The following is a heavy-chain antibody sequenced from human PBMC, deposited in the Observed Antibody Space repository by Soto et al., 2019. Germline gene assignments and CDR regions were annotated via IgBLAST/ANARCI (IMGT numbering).Heavy chain of an antibody. CDR2: INHSGST. Sequence: SETLSLTCAVYGGSFSGYYWSWIRQPPGKGLEWIGEINHSGSTNYNPSLKSRVTISVDTSKNQFSLKLSSVTAADTAVYYCARGFPRPYFDYWGQGTLVTVSS. CDR1: GGSFSGYY. J-gene: IGHJ4*02. V-gene: IGHV4-34*01. CDR3: ARGFPRPYFDY.